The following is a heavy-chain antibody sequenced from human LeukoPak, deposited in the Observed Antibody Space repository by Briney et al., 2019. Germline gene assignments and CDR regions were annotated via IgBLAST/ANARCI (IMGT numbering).Heavy chain of an antibody. CDR2: INQDGSEK. Sequence: GGSLGLSCAASGFTFRTSWMTWVHQAPGKGLEWVAHINQDGSEKHYVDSVQGRFTISRDNAKDSLYLQINSLRVDDTAVYYCARGHYGRDYWGQGTLVTVSS. J-gene: IGHJ4*02. CDR3: ARGHYGRDY. D-gene: IGHD3-10*01. CDR1: GFTFRTSW. V-gene: IGHV3-7*01.